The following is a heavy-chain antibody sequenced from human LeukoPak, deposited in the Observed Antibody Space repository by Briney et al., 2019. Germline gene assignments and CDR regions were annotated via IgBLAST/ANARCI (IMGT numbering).Heavy chain of an antibody. CDR2: ISWNGDTI. CDR1: GFDFHDYM. V-gene: IGHV3-9*01. J-gene: IGHJ5*02. CDR3: SSTFGSGSYLHS. D-gene: IGHD3-10*01. Sequence: GVSLRLSCAASGFDFHDYMMHWVRQPPGKGLEWVSEISWNGDTIGYADSVKGRFIISRDNARRSLYLQMNSLRPEDTAFYYCSSTFGSGSYLHSWGQGTLVTVSS.